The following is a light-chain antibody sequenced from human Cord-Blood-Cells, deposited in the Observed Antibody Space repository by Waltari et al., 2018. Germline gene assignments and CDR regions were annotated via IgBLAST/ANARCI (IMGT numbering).Light chain of an antibody. CDR3: AAWDDSLSGVV. J-gene: IGLJ2*01. CDR2: RNN. Sequence: QSVLTQPPSASGTPGQRVTISCSGSSSNIGSNYVYWYQQLPGTAPKLLIYRNNHPPSGVPDRFSGSKSGTSASLAISGLRSEDEADYYCAAWDDSLSGVVFGGGTKLTVL. V-gene: IGLV1-47*01. CDR1: SSNIGSNY.